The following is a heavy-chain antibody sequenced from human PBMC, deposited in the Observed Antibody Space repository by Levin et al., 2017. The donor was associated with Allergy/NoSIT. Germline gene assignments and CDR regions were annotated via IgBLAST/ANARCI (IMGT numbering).Heavy chain of an antibody. V-gene: IGHV6-1*01. CDR1: GDNVSSNSAA. CDR3: ARDAGEGGGHYHMDV. D-gene: IGHD7-27*01. J-gene: IGHJ6*03. Sequence: SQTLSLTCAISGDNVSSNSAAWHWIRQSPSRGLQWLGRTFYRSQWYNDYAVSVKGRITIDADTSKNQFSLQLNFVSPEDTAVYYCARDAGEGGGHYHMDVWGKGSTVTVSS. CDR2: TFYRSQWYN.